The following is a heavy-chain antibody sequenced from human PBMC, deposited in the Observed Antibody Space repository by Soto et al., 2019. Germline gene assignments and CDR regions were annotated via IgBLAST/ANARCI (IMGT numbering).Heavy chain of an antibody. J-gene: IGHJ4*02. CDR3: ARRNRAWIQLWEDS. Sequence: SETLSLTCTVSGGSISSSSYYWGWIRQPPGKGLEWIGSIYYSGSTYYNPSLKSRVTISVDTSKNQFSLKLSSVTAADTAVYYCARRNRAWIQLWEDSWGQGTLVTVSS. CDR1: GGSISSSSYY. V-gene: IGHV4-39*01. CDR2: IYYSGST. D-gene: IGHD5-18*01.